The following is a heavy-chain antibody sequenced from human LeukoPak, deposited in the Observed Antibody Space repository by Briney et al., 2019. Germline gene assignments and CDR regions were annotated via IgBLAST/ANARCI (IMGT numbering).Heavy chain of an antibody. J-gene: IGHJ2*01. V-gene: IGHV1-18*01. CDR1: GYTFTSYG. D-gene: IGHD3-3*01. Sequence: GESLKISCQASGYTFTSYGISWVRQAPGQGLEWMGWISAYNGNTNYAQKLQGRVTMTTDTSTSTAYMELRSLRSDDTAVYYCARDRDDFWSGYSYWYFDLWGRGTLVTVSS. CDR2: ISAYNGNT. CDR3: ARDRDDFWSGYSYWYFDL.